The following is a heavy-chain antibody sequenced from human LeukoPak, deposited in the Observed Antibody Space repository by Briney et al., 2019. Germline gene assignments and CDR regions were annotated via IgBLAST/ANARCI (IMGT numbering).Heavy chain of an antibody. CDR2: ISGSGGST. CDR1: GFTFSSYA. CDR3: AKRGHCSSTSCPNYYYYYMDV. J-gene: IGHJ6*03. V-gene: IGHV3-23*01. Sequence: PGGSLRLSCAASGFTFSSYAMSWVRQAPGKGLEWVSAISGSGGSTYYADSVKGRFTISRDNSKNTLYLQMNSLRAEDTAVYYCAKRGHCSSTSCPNYYYYYMDVWGKGTTVTVSS. D-gene: IGHD2-2*01.